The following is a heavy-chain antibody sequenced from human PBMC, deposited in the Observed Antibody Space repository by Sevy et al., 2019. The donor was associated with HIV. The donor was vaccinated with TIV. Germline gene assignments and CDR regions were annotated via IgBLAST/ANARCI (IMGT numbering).Heavy chain of an antibody. CDR1: GFTFSDYY. J-gene: IGHJ6*02. CDR3: ARALPYCGGGRCRGDYYGMDV. Sequence: GGSLRLSCAASGFTFSDYYMTWIRRAPGKGLEWVSSASNSNNYTYFADSLRGRFTISRDNAKNSLYLQINSLRAEETAVYYCARALPYCGGGRCRGDYYGMDVWGQGTTVTVSS. CDR2: ASNSNNYT. V-gene: IGHV3-11*06. D-gene: IGHD2-15*01.